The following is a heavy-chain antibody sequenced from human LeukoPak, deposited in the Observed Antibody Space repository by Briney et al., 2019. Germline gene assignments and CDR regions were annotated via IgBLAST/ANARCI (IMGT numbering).Heavy chain of an antibody. CDR3: AGGFGLGDCY. D-gene: IGHD3-10*01. Sequence: GGSLRLSCAASGFSFSTYEMNWVRQAPGKGLEWISHISSDGSDIYYADSVRGRFTISRDNSKNSLYLHMNTLSAEDTAVYYCAGGFGLGDCYWGQGTQVSVSS. CDR2: ISSDGSDI. CDR1: GFSFSTYE. V-gene: IGHV3-48*03. J-gene: IGHJ4*02.